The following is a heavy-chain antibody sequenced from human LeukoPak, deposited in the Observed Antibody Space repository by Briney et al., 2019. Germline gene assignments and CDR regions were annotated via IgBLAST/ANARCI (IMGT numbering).Heavy chain of an antibody. J-gene: IGHJ4*02. CDR1: GFTFSGSA. CDR2: IRSKTNSYAT. Sequence: GGSLRLSCAASGFTFSGSAMHWVRQASGKGLEWVGRIRSKTNSYATAYAASVKGRFTISRDDSKNAAYLQMNSLKTEDTAVYYCTRLVGDSSGYYGDYWGQGTLVTVSS. D-gene: IGHD3-22*01. V-gene: IGHV3-73*01. CDR3: TRLVGDSSGYYGDY.